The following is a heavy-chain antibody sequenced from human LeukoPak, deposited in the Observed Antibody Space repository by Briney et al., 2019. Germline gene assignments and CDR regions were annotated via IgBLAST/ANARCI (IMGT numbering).Heavy chain of an antibody. D-gene: IGHD2-15*01. CDR1: GGTFSSYA. CDR3: ASGPEVALYYYYYGMDV. Sequence: SVKVSCKASGGTFSSYAISWVRQAPGQGLEWMGRIIPILGIANYAQKFQGGVTITADKSTSTAYMELSSLRSEDTAVYYCASGPEVALYYYYYGMDVWGQGTTVTVSS. CDR2: IIPILGIA. J-gene: IGHJ6*02. V-gene: IGHV1-69*04.